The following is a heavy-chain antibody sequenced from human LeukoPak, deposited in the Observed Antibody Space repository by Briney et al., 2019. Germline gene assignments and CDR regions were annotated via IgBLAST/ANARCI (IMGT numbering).Heavy chain of an antibody. V-gene: IGHV1-58*01. CDR1: GFTFASSA. CDR3: AAVSQIAVAGTGDY. CDR2: IVVGSGNT. J-gene: IGHJ4*02. Sequence: SVKVSCKASGFTFASSAVQWVRQARGQRLEWIGWIVVGSGNTNYAQKFQERVTITRDMSTSTAYMELSSLRSEDTAVYYCAAVSQIAVAGTGDYWGQGTLVTVSS. D-gene: IGHD6-19*01.